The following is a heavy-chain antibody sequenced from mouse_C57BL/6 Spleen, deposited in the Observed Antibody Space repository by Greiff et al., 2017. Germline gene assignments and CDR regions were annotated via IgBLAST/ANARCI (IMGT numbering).Heavy chain of an antibody. CDR2: IDPSDSDT. Sequence: QVQLQQPGAELVMPGASVKLSCKASGYTFTSYWMHWVKQRPGQGLEWIGEIDPSDSDTNYNQKFKGKATLTVDKSSSTAYMQLSSLTSEDSAVCDCSSSGDDGNPFAYWGQGTLVTVSA. CDR3: SSSGDDGNPFAY. D-gene: IGHD2-1*01. CDR1: GYTFTSYW. J-gene: IGHJ3*01. V-gene: IGHV1-69*01.